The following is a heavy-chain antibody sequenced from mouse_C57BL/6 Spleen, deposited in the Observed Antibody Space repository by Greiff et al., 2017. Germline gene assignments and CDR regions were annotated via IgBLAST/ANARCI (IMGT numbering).Heavy chain of an antibody. V-gene: IGHV5-16*01. D-gene: IGHD1-1*01. Sequence: EVQRVESEGGLVQPGSSMKLSCTASGFTFSDYYMAWVRQVPEKGLEWVANINYDGSSTYYLDSLKSRFIISRDNAKNILYLQMSSLKSEDTATYYCAREDYYGNFAYWGQGTLVTVSA. CDR1: GFTFSDYY. CDR3: AREDYYGNFAY. J-gene: IGHJ3*01. CDR2: INYDGSST.